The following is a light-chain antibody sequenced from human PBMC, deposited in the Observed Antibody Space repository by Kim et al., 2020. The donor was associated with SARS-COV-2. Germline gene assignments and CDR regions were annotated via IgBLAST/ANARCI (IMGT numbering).Light chain of an antibody. Sequence: PGVTVTLTCGSSTGGVTSGHYSYWFQQKPGQAPKTLIYHTNNKLSWTPARFSGSLLGGKAALTLSGAQPEDEAEYYCLLSYGDSRVFGGGTQLTVL. CDR2: HTN. CDR3: LLSYGDSRV. V-gene: IGLV7-46*01. CDR1: TGGVTSGHY. J-gene: IGLJ2*01.